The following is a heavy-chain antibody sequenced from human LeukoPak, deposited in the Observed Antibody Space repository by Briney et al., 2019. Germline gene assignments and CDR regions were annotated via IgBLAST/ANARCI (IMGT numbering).Heavy chain of an antibody. CDR2: ISGSGDAT. Sequence: GGSLRLSCAASGFTFSNYAMTWVRQAPGKGLESISVISGSGDATNYADSVKGRFTISRDNSKNTLYLQMNSLRAEDTAVYYCATIPETAARDYWGQGTLVTVSS. V-gene: IGHV3-23*01. CDR1: GFTFSNYA. J-gene: IGHJ4*02. D-gene: IGHD6-6*01. CDR3: ATIPETAARDY.